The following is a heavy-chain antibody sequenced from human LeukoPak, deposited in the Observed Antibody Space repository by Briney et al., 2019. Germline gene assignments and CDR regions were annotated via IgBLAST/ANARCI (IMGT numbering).Heavy chain of an antibody. Sequence: ASVKVSCKASGYTFTNYGVTWVRQAPGQGLEWMGWISAYNGNTNYAQNFQGRVTLTTDTSTTTAYMVLRNLRSDDTAVYYCARDLGLVITGTYFDFWGQGTLVTVSS. D-gene: IGHD1-20*01. CDR3: ARDLGLVITGTYFDF. V-gene: IGHV1-18*01. CDR1: GYTFTNYG. J-gene: IGHJ4*02. CDR2: ISAYNGNT.